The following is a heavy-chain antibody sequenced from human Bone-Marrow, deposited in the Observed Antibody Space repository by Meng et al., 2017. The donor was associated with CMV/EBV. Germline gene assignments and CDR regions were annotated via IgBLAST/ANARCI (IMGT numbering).Heavy chain of an antibody. Sequence: VQLVQAGAELKKHGASEKVFCKASGYTFTSYGISWVRQSPGQGLEWMGWISAYNGNTNYAQKLQGRVTMTTDTSTSTAYMELRSLRSDDTAVYYCARDHLYGYYFDYWGQGTLVTVSS. D-gene: IGHD5-18*01. CDR3: ARDHLYGYYFDY. V-gene: IGHV1-18*01. CDR2: ISAYNGNT. J-gene: IGHJ4*02. CDR1: GYTFTSYG.